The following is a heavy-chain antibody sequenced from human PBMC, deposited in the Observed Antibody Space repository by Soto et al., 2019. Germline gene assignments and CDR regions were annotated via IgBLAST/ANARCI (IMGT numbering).Heavy chain of an antibody. CDR2: IWFDGTDK. Sequence: PGGSLKLSCAASGFTFITYGIHWIHNAPGKGLEWVAVIWFDGTDKYYADSVKGRFTISRDNSKNTLYLQMNSLRAEDTAVYYCARMLALDAFWTALGYWGQGT. V-gene: IGHV3-33*01. CDR3: ARMLALDAFWTALGY. J-gene: IGHJ4*02. CDR1: GFTFITYG. D-gene: IGHD3-3*01.